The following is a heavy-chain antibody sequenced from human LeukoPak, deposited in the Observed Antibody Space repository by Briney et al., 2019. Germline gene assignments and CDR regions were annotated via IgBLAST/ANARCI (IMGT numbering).Heavy chain of an antibody. D-gene: IGHD2-8*01. CDR1: GGSISSYY. Sequence: SETLSLTCTVSGGSISSYYWSWIRQPPGKGLEWIGYIYYSGSTNYNPSLKSRVTISVDTSKNQFSLKLSSVTTADTAVYYCASNTLDCTNGVCYTGIFDYWGQGTLVTVSS. J-gene: IGHJ4*02. V-gene: IGHV4-59*01. CDR3: ASNTLDCTNGVCYTGIFDY. CDR2: IYYSGST.